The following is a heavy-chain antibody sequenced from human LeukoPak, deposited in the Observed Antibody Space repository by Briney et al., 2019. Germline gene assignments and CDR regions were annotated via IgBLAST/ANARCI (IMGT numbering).Heavy chain of an antibody. V-gene: IGHV3-48*01. J-gene: IGHJ4*02. Sequence: PGGSLRLSCAASGFTFSRYIMNWVRQAPGKGLEWVSYISSSSSTIDYADSVKGRFTISRDNSKNTLYLQMNSLRAEDTALYSCARAYTEGSSWYDYWGQGTLVTVSS. CDR3: ARAYTEGSSWYDY. D-gene: IGHD6-13*01. CDR2: ISSSSSTI. CDR1: GFTFSRYI.